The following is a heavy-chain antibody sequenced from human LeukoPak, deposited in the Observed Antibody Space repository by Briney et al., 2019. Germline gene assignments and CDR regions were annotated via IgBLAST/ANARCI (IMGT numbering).Heavy chain of an antibody. V-gene: IGHV3-23*01. J-gene: IGHJ4*02. CDR3: AKGRYGSGTYYFDY. CDR1: GFTFSNYA. Sequence: GRSLRLSCAASGFTFSNYAMNWVRQAPGKGLEWVSGISGSGGGTYYADSVKGRFTISRDNSKNTLYLQMNSLRAEDTAVYYCAKGRYGSGTYYFDYWGQGTLVTVSS. D-gene: IGHD3-10*01. CDR2: ISGSGGGT.